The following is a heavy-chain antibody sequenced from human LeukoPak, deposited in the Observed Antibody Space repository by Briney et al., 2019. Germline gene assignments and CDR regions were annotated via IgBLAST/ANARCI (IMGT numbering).Heavy chain of an antibody. CDR2: ISPEGTTT. D-gene: IGHD2-2*01. CDR3: AREQPAGSTDY. CDR1: GFIFSGYS. Sequence: GGSLRLSCKASGFIFSGYSMHWVRQAPGKGLEYVSVISPEGTTTYYTNSVKGRFTISRDNSKNTLYLQMGSLRDEDTAMYYCAREQPAGSTDYWGQGTLVTVSS. J-gene: IGHJ4*02. V-gene: IGHV3-64*01.